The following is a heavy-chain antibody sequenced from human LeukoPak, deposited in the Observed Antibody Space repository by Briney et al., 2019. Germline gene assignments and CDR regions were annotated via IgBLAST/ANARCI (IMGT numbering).Heavy chain of an antibody. V-gene: IGHV3-23*01. CDR1: GFTFSSYA. J-gene: IGHJ4*02. CDR2: ISGSGGST. D-gene: IGHD4-17*01. CDR3: AKYKLMTTVTTPDY. Sequence: GGSLRLSCAASGFTFSSYAMSWVRQAPGKGLEWVSAISGSGGSTYYADSVKGQFTISRDNSNNTLYLQMNSLRAEDTAVYYCAKYKLMTTVTTPDYWGQETLVTVSS.